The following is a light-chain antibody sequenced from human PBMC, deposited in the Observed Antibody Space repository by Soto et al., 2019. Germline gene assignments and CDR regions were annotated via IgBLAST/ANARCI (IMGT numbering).Light chain of an antibody. CDR2: AAS. Sequence: TQITHSAPALAAPVTSRANIISRASQSISDWLAWYQQKPGKAPKLLIYAASTLQSGVPSRFSGSGSGTEFTLTISSLQPEDFATYYCQQLNSYPRTFGQGTKVDIK. CDR3: QQLNSYPRT. CDR1: QSISDW. J-gene: IGKJ1*01. V-gene: IGKV1-9*01.